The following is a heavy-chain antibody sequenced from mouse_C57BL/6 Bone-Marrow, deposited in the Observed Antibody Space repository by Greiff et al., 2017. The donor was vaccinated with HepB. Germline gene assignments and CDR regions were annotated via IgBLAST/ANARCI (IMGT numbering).Heavy chain of an antibody. J-gene: IGHJ3*01. CDR3: TRAPYYYGSRKGWFAY. Sequence: EVKVVESGEGLVKPGGSLKLSCAASGFTFSSYAMSWVRQTPEKRLEWVAYISSGGDYIYYADTVKGRFTISRDNARNTLYLQMSSLKSEDTAMYYCTRAPYYYGSRKGWFAYWGQGTLVTVSA. V-gene: IGHV5-9-1*02. D-gene: IGHD1-1*01. CDR2: ISSGGDYI. CDR1: GFTFSSYA.